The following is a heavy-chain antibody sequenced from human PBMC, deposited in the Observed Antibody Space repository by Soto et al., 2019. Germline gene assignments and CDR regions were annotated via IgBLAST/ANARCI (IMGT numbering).Heavy chain of an antibody. CDR3: ARDWNLDH. CDR2: ISATTPNT. V-gene: IGHV3-23*01. CDR1: GFTFSGFP. Sequence: VQLLESGGGLVQPGGSLRLSCAASGFTFSGFPMNWVRQAPGKGLEWVSTISATTPNTYYADSVKGRFTISRDNSKSTLYLQMSSLRAEDTAIYCCARDWNLDHWGQGTLVT. D-gene: IGHD1-1*01. J-gene: IGHJ4*02.